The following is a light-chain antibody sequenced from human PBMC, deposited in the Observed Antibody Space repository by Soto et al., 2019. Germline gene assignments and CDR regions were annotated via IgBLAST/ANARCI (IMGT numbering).Light chain of an antibody. CDR2: AAS. J-gene: IGKJ1*01. CDR3: QQYHTLWT. V-gene: IGKV1-17*01. Sequence: DIQMTQSPSSLSASVGDRVTITCRPSQGIRNDLAWFQQXPGKAPKRLICAASNSQSGDPSRFSGSGPGTEFTLTISSLQPDDLATYYCQQYHTLWTFGQGTKVDIK. CDR1: QGIRND.